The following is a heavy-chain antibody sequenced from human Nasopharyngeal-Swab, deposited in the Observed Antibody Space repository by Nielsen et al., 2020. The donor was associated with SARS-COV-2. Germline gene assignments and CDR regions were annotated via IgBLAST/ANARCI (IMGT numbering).Heavy chain of an antibody. D-gene: IGHD2-15*01. CDR3: ARDLLPYYGMDV. J-gene: IGHJ6*02. Sequence: SFASAGCIYRSYDIHWVRDPPGTRQGTGADISYDGSSKYYADSVKGRFTISRDNSKNTLYLHMNSLCDEDTAVYYCARDLLPYYGMDVWGQGPTVTVSS. V-gene: IGHV3-30*06. CDR1: GCIYRSYD. CDR2: ISYDGSSK.